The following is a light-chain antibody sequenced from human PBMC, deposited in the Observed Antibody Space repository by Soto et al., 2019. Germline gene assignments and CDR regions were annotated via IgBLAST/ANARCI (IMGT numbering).Light chain of an antibody. CDR1: SRDIGAYNL. CDR2: EVR. V-gene: IGLV2-14*01. CDR3: SAYTSRSTLV. J-gene: IGLJ2*01. Sequence: QSALTQPASLSGSPVQSITISCSGTSRDIGAYNLVSWYQQLPGKAPKLLIYEVRSRPSGFSYRFSGSKSGTTASLTISSLLPEDEADYYCSAYTSRSTLVFGGGTKLTVL.